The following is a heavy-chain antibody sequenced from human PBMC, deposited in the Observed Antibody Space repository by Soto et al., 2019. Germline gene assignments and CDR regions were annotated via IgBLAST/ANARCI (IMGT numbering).Heavy chain of an antibody. Sequence: SETLSLTCTVSGGSISSSNYYWGWIRQPPGKGLEWIGNIYYSGSTYYNPSLKSRVTISVDTSKNQFSLRAEDTAVYYCARVDYYDSSGPWDYWGQGTLVTVTP. V-gene: IGHV4-39*01. CDR1: GGSISSSNYY. CDR2: IYYSGST. J-gene: IGHJ4*02. D-gene: IGHD3-22*01. CDR3: ARVDYYDSSGPWDY.